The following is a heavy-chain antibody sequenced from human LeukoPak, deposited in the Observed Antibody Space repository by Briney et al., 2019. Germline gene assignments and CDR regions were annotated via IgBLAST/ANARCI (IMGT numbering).Heavy chain of an antibody. CDR1: GYSFTSYW. Sequence: GEPLKISCKGSGYSFTSYWIAWVRQMPGKGLEWMGIIYPADSDTIYSPPFQGQVTISADKSISTAYLQWSSLKASDTAMYYCARHSDWRFDYWGQGTLVTVSS. V-gene: IGHV5-51*01. CDR2: IYPADSDT. CDR3: ARHSDWRFDY. J-gene: IGHJ4*02. D-gene: IGHD3-9*01.